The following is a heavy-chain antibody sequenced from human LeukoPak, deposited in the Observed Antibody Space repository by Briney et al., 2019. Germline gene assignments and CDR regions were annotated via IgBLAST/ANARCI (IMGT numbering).Heavy chain of an antibody. CDR1: GYTFTSYG. CDR2: ISAYNGNT. D-gene: IGHD3-16*02. J-gene: IGHJ5*02. CDR3: ARGLYVWGSYRLSWFDP. Sequence: GASVKVSCKASGYTFTSYGISWVRQAPGQGLEWMGWISAYNGNTNYAQKLQGRVTMTTDTSTSTAYMELRSLRSDDTAVYSCARGLYVWGSYRLSWFDPWGQGTLVTVSS. V-gene: IGHV1-18*01.